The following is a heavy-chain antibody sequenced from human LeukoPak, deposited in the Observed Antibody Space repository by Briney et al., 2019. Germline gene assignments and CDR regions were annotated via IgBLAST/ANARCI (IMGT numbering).Heavy chain of an antibody. CDR2: ISASGGST. D-gene: IGHD3-3*01. V-gene: IGHV3-23*01. Sequence: PGGSLRLSCAASGFTFNTYAMSWVRQAPGKGLEWVSGISASGGSTYYADSVKGRFTISRDDSKNTLFLQMSSLRPEDTAVYYCARDFGVIRRSWGQGTLVSVSS. J-gene: IGHJ5*02. CDR1: GFTFNTYA. CDR3: ARDFGVIRRS.